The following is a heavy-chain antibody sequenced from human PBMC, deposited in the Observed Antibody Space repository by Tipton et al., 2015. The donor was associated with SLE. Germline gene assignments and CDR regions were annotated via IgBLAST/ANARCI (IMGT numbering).Heavy chain of an antibody. CDR2: NYYSGNT. J-gene: IGHJ4*02. V-gene: IGHV4-39*01. CDR3: ARPRSGSSAPFDY. D-gene: IGHD6-6*01. Sequence: TLSLTCTVSGGSISSSTYYWGWIRQPPGKGLEWIGSNYYSGNTNYNPSLKSRVTISVDTSKNQFSLKLSSVTAADTAVYYCARPRSGSSAPFDYWGQGTLVTVSS. CDR1: GGSISSSTYY.